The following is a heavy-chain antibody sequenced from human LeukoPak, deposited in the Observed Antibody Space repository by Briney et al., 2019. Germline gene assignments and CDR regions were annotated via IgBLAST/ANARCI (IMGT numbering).Heavy chain of an antibody. CDR1: EFTVSRNY. J-gene: IGHJ4*02. Sequence: GGSLGLSCTASEFTVSRNYMLWVRQAPGKGLEWVSLIFSNGDTHYADSVKGRFTISRDTSKNTVSLQMNSLRVEDTAMYYCTRDQMNYWGQGTPVTVSS. V-gene: IGHV3-53*01. CDR2: IFSNGDT. CDR3: TRDQMNY. D-gene: IGHD5-24*01.